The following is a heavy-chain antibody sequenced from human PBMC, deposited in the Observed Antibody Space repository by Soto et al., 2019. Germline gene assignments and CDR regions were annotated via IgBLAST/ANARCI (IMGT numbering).Heavy chain of an antibody. CDR2: ISPIFGTA. J-gene: IGHJ6*02. Sequence: ASVKVSCKASGGTFSSYAISWVRQAPGQGLEWMGAISPIFGTANYAQKFQGRVTITADKSTSTAYMELSSLRSEDTAVYYCARDLAYCGGDCYSGGDYYYGMDVWGQGTTVTVSS. V-gene: IGHV1-69*06. CDR3: ARDLAYCGGDCYSGGDYYYGMDV. D-gene: IGHD2-21*02. CDR1: GGTFSSYA.